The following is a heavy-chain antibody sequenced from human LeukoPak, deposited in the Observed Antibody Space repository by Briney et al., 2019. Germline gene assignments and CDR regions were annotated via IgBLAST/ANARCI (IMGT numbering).Heavy chain of an antibody. CDR2: IYTSGST. D-gene: IGHD2-8*01. V-gene: IGHV4-61*02. CDR1: GGSISSGSYY. J-gene: IGHJ5*02. Sequence: PSETLSLTCTVSGGSISSGSYYWSWIRQPAGKGLEWIGRIYTSGSTNYNPSLKSRVTISVDTSKNQFSLKLSSVTAADTAVYYCARDVNGNWFDPWGQGTLVTVSS. CDR3: ARDVNGNWFDP.